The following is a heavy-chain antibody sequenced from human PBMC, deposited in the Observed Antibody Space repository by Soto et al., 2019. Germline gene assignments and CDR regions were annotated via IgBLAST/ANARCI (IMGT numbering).Heavy chain of an antibody. D-gene: IGHD2-15*01. V-gene: IGHV1-69*02. J-gene: IGHJ4*02. Sequence: SVKVSCKASGGTFSSYTISWVRQAPGQGLEWMGRIIPILGIANYAQKFQGRVTITADKSTSTAYMELSSLRSEDTAVYYCASPCSGGSCYPSDFVYWGQGTLVTVSS. CDR2: IIPILGIA. CDR3: ASPCSGGSCYPSDFVY. CDR1: GGTFSSYT.